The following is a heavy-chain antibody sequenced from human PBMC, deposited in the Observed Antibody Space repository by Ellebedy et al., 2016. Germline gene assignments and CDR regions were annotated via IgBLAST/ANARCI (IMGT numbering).Heavy chain of an antibody. CDR2: ISDAGGST. D-gene: IGHD6-19*01. J-gene: IGHJ4*02. Sequence: GESLKISXAASGFTFSSYAMTWVRQAPGKGLEWVSAISDAGGSTYYADSVKGRFTISRDNSKKSLFLQMNSLRVEDTAVYYCVKGDQWLVSDPFYFDHWGQGTLVTVSS. CDR1: GFTFSSYA. CDR3: VKGDQWLVSDPFYFDH. V-gene: IGHV3-23*01.